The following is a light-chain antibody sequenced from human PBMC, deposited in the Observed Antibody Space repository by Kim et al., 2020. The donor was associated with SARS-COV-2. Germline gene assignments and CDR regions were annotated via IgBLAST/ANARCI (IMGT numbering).Light chain of an antibody. Sequence: QSALTQPASVSGSPGQSITISCTGTSSDVGGYNYVSWSQQHPGKAPKLMIYDVSKRPSGVSNRFSGSKSGNTASLTISGLQAEDEADYYCSSYTSSITLVFGGGTKLTVL. V-gene: IGLV2-14*03. J-gene: IGLJ3*02. CDR2: DVS. CDR3: SSYTSSITLV. CDR1: SSDVGGYNY.